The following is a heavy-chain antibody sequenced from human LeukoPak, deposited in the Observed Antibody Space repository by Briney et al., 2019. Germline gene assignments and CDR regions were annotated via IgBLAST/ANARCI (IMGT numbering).Heavy chain of an antibody. V-gene: IGHV3-66*01. CDR3: ASYTGDAFDI. Sequence: PGGSLRLSCAASGFTFSSYAMSWVRQAPGKGLEWVSVIYSGGSTYYADSVKGRFTISRDNSKNTLYLQMNSLRAEDTAVYYCASYTGDAFDIWGQGTMVTVSS. CDR2: IYSGGST. CDR1: GFTFSSYA. D-gene: IGHD3-16*01. J-gene: IGHJ3*02.